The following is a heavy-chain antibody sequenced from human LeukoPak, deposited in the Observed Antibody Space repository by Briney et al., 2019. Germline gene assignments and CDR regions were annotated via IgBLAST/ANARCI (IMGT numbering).Heavy chain of an antibody. CDR2: IYAGGTT. J-gene: IGHJ4*02. V-gene: IGHV3-53*01. CDR3: ARETLAGFDY. Sequence: GGSLRLSCAASGFTFSSNYMSWVRQAPGKGLEWVSVIYAGGTTYYADSVKGRFTTSRDNSKNTVYLQINSLSAEDTAIYYCARETLAGFDYWGQGTLVTVSS. D-gene: IGHD6-19*01. CDR1: GFTFSSNY.